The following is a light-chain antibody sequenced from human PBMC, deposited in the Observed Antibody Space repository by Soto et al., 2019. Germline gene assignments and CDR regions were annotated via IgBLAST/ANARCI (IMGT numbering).Light chain of an antibody. V-gene: IGKV3-20*01. Sequence: EIVLTQSPGTLSLSPGERATLSCRASQTVTNNYLAWYQQKPGQAPRLLIYGTSTRDAGIPDRFSGSWSGSDFTFTISRLEPDDFAVYYCQQYVWSPQVTFGPVTQVDIK. CDR1: QTVTNNY. J-gene: IGKJ3*01. CDR3: QQYVWSPQVT. CDR2: GTS.